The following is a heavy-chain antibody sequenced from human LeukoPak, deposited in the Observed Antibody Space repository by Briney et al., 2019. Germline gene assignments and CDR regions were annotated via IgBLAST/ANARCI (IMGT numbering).Heavy chain of an antibody. Sequence: SETLSLTCAVYGGSFSGYYWSWIRQPPGKGLEWIGEINHSGSTNYNPSLKSRVTISVDTSKNQFSLKLSSVTAADTAVYYCARDKWFGDHWFDPWGQGTLVTVSS. V-gene: IGHV4-34*01. J-gene: IGHJ5*02. CDR3: ARDKWFGDHWFDP. CDR2: INHSGST. CDR1: GGSFSGYY. D-gene: IGHD3-10*01.